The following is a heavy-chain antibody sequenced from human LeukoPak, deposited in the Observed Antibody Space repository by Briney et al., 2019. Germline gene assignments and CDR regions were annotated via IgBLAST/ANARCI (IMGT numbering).Heavy chain of an antibody. V-gene: IGHV1-2*02. D-gene: IGHD3-3*01. Sequence: ASVKVSCKASGYTFTGYYMHWVRQAPGQGLEWMGWINPNSGGTNYAQKFQGRVTMTRDTSISTAYMELSRLRSDDTAVYYCARDDYDFWSGYYKRYYGMDVWGQGTTVTVSS. CDR1: GYTFTGYY. CDR3: ARDDYDFWSGYYKRYYGMDV. J-gene: IGHJ6*02. CDR2: INPNSGGT.